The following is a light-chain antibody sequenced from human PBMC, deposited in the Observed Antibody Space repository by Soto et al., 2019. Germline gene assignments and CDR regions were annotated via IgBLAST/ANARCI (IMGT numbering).Light chain of an antibody. J-gene: IGKJ1*01. CDR2: EVS. CDR1: QSLIHSDGNTY. Sequence: DVVMTQSPLSLPVTLGQPASISCRSSQSLIHSDGNTYLNWFQQRPGKSPRRLIYEVSDRDSGVAERFSGSGSGTDFTLNIRRVEAEDVGVYCCMQGTYWPWTFVQGTKVEIK. CDR3: MQGTYWPWT. V-gene: IGKV2-30*02.